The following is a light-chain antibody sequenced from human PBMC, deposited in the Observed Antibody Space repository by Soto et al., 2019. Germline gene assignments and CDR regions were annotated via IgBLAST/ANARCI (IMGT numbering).Light chain of an antibody. J-gene: IGKJ5*01. CDR2: KAS. Sequence: DIQMTQSPSTLSASVGDRVTITCRASQSISNWLAWYQQKPGKAPKLLIYKASSLESGVPSRFSGSGSGTEFTLTISSLQPDDFATYFCQQYQTYSTFGQGTRLENK. CDR3: QQYQTYST. CDR1: QSISNW. V-gene: IGKV1-5*03.